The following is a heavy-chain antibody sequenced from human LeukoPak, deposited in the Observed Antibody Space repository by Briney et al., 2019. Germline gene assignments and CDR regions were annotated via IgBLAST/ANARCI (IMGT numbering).Heavy chain of an antibody. Sequence: GGSLRLSCAASGFTFSSYWMHWVRQVPGKGLVWVSRIKTDGSSTSYADSVKGRFTISRDNAKNTLYLQMNSLRAEDTAVYYCARAIGYYYDAFDIWGQGTMVTVSS. CDR2: IKTDGSST. J-gene: IGHJ3*02. D-gene: IGHD3-10*01. V-gene: IGHV3-74*01. CDR1: GFTFSSYW. CDR3: ARAIGYYYDAFDI.